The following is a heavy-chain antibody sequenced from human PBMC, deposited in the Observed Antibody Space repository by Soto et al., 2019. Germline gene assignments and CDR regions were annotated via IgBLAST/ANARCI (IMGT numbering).Heavy chain of an antibody. Sequence: EVQLVESGGGLVKPGGSLRLSCAASGFTFSSYSMNWVRQAPGKGLEWVSSISSSSSYIYYADSVKGRFTISRDNAKNSLCLQMNSLRAEDTAVYYCASGEAVAGTFDYWGQGTLVTVSS. D-gene: IGHD6-19*01. V-gene: IGHV3-21*01. J-gene: IGHJ4*02. CDR2: ISSSSSYI. CDR3: ASGEAVAGTFDY. CDR1: GFTFSSYS.